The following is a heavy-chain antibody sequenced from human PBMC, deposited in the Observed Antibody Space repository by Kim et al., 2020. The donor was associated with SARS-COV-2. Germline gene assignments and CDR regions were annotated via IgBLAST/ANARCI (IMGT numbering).Heavy chain of an antibody. Sequence: NTNSAQKLQGRVTMTTDTSTSTAYMELRSLRSDDTAVYYCARDGDSSVYFDYWGQGTLVTVSS. V-gene: IGHV1-18*01. D-gene: IGHD6-19*01. CDR3: ARDGDSSVYFDY. CDR2: NT. J-gene: IGHJ4*02.